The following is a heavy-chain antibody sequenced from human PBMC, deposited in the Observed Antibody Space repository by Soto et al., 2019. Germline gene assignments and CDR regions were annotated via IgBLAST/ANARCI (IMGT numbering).Heavy chain of an antibody. V-gene: IGHV3-23*01. CDR2: IRDGGEST. CDR1: GFIFGNYM. CDR3: APHVHCSGGSCHYDAFDI. D-gene: IGHD2-15*01. Sequence: EVQLLESGGGLVQPGESLRLSCAVSGFIFGNYMMTWVRQAPGKGPEWVSTIRDGGESTYYADSVKGRFTISRDNSKNTLYLQMDSLGVEDTAVYYCAPHVHCSGGSCHYDAFDIRGQGTMVTVSS. J-gene: IGHJ3*02.